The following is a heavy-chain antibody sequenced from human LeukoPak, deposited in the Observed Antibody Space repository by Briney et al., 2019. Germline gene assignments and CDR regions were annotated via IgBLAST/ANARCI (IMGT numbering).Heavy chain of an antibody. D-gene: IGHD6-19*01. V-gene: IGHV3-11*01. CDR3: AAGGWYADF. CDR2: ISSSGTSK. Sequence: GGSLRLSCAASRFSFSDHYMSWIRQAPGKGLEWLSYISSSGTSKDYADSVKGRFTISRDNAKNSLFLQMNSLRADDTAVYYCAAGGWYADFWGQGTLVTVSS. CDR1: RFSFSDHY. J-gene: IGHJ4*02.